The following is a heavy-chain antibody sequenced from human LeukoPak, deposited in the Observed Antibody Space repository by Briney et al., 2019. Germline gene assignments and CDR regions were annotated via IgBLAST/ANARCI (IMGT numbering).Heavy chain of an antibody. Sequence: KTGGSLRLSCAASGFTFSSYSMNWVRQAPGKGLEWVSSISSSSSSYIYYADSVKGRFTISRDNAKNSLYLQMNSLRAEDTAVYYCAIWNHEDNYFDYWGQGTLVTVSS. CDR3: AIWNHEDNYFDY. CDR2: ISSSSSSYI. D-gene: IGHD1-14*01. V-gene: IGHV3-21*01. J-gene: IGHJ4*02. CDR1: GFTFSSYS.